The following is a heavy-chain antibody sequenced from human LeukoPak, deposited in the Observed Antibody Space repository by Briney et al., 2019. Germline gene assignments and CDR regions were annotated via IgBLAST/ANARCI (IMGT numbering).Heavy chain of an antibody. CDR1: GYTFTSND. CDR3: ARVVGRFSNWFDP. V-gene: IGHV1-8*01. D-gene: IGHD3-3*01. CDR2: MNNNSGNT. Sequence: GGSVTVSCKASGYTFTSNDIKWVRQAAGQGGEGRGWMNNNSGNTVYAQTFKGTVTITRNTSISTAYMELSSLRSEAAAVYYCARVVGRFSNWFDPWGQGTLVTVSS. J-gene: IGHJ5*02.